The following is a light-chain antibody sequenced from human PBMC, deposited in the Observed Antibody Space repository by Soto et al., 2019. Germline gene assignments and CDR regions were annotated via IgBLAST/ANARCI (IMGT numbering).Light chain of an antibody. CDR3: QQRSNWPPLT. CDR1: QSVSSY. V-gene: IGKV3-11*01. Sequence: EIVLTQSPATLSLSPGERATLSCRASQSVSSYLAWYQQKPGQAPRLLIYDASNRATGIPARFSGSGSGTDFTLTISSLETEDFAVYYCQQRSNWPPLTFGGGTKAEIK. CDR2: DAS. J-gene: IGKJ4*01.